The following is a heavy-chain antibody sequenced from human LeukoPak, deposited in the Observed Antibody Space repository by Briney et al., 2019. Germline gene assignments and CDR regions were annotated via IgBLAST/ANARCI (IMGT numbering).Heavy chain of an antibody. D-gene: IGHD3-22*01. CDR3: ARDLSPYYDSSGYLI. Sequence: GRSLRLSCAASGFTFDDYAMHWVRQAPGKGLEWVAVISYDGSNKYYADSVKGRFTISRDNSKNTLYLQMNSLRAEDTAVYYCARDLSPYYDSSGYLIWGQGTLVTVSS. J-gene: IGHJ4*02. CDR2: ISYDGSNK. V-gene: IGHV3-30-3*01. CDR1: GFTFDDYA.